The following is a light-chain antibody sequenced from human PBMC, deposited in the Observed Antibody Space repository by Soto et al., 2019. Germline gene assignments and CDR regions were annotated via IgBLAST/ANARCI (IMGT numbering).Light chain of an antibody. CDR3: QQYINWPFT. CDR2: GAS. Sequence: EIVLTQSPATLSVSPGERATLSCRASRSFSNNLAWYQQKPGQAPRLLIYGASSRATGIPARFSGSGSRTEFTLSISSLQSEDFAIYYCQQYINWPFTFGPGTKVDLK. J-gene: IGKJ3*01. CDR1: RSFSNN. V-gene: IGKV3D-15*01.